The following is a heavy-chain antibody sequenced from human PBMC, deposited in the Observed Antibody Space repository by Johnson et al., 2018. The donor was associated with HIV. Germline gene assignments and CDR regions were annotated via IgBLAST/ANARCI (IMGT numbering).Heavy chain of an antibody. V-gene: IGHV3-30*03. Sequence: QMQLVESGGGVVQPGRSLRLSCAASGFTFSSYGMHWARQAPGKGLEWVATISYDGSNKYYADSVKGRFTISRDNSKNTLYLQMNSLRAEDTAVYYCARDLSMIVVANAFDIWGQGTMVTVSS. D-gene: IGHD3-22*01. CDR3: ARDLSMIVVANAFDI. CDR2: ISYDGSNK. CDR1: GFTFSSYG. J-gene: IGHJ3*02.